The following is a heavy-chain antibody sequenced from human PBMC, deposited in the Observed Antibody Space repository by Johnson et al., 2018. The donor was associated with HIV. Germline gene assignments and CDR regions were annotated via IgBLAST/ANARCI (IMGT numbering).Heavy chain of an antibody. CDR3: ARGGGWATDAFDI. J-gene: IGHJ3*02. Sequence: QVQLVESGGGVVQPGTSLRLSCAASGLTFSHYPMHWVRQAPGKGLEWVAVISYDGSNKYYADSVKGRFTISRDNSKSTLFLQMNSLRLEYTAVYYCARGGGWATDAFDIWGQGTMVTVSS. CDR2: ISYDGSNK. CDR1: GLTFSHYP. V-gene: IGHV3-30*04. D-gene: IGHD5-12*01.